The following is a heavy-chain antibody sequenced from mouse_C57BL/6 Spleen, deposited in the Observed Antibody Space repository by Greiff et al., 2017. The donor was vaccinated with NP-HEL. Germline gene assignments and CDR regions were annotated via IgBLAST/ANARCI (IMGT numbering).Heavy chain of an antibody. CDR2: IDPENGDT. J-gene: IGHJ4*01. D-gene: IGHD1-1*01. V-gene: IGHV14-4*01. CDR3: TTLDYYGSSPYYAMDY. Sequence: VQLQQSGAELVRPGASVKLSCKASGFNIKDDYMHLVKQRPEQGLAWIGWIDPENGDTAYDSKFQGKATITADTSSNTAYLQLSSLTSEDTAVYYCTTLDYYGSSPYYAMDYWGQGTSVTVSS. CDR1: GFNIKDDY.